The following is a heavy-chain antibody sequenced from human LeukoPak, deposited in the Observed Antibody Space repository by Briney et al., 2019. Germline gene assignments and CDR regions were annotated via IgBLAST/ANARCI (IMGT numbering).Heavy chain of an antibody. D-gene: IGHD1-1*01. Sequence: GGSLRLSRAASGFTFSSYWMTWVRQAPGKGLEWVGRIKSKTDGGTTDYAAPVKGRFTISRDDSKNTLYLQMNSLKTEDTAVYYCTTDVGTTGTTLFDYWGQGTLVTVSS. CDR3: TTDVGTTGTTLFDY. CDR1: GFTFSSYW. J-gene: IGHJ4*02. CDR2: IKSKTDGGTT. V-gene: IGHV3-15*01.